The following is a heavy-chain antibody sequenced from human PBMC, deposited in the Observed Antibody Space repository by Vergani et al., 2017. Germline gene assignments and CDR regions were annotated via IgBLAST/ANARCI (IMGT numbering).Heavy chain of an antibody. Sequence: QVQLQESGPGLVKPSETLSLTCSVSGGSISSYYWSWIRQPPGKGLEWIGYIYYSGNTNYNHSLKSRVTITVDMSNNRFSLKLSSVAAAVTAVYYCARYTVTGGAFDIWGQGTLVTVSS. V-gene: IGHV4-59*01. CDR1: GGSISSYY. CDR2: IYYSGNT. J-gene: IGHJ4*02. CDR3: ARYTVTGGAFDI. D-gene: IGHD4-11*01.